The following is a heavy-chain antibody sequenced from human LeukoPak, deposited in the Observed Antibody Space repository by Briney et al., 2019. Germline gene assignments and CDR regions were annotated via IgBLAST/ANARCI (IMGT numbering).Heavy chain of an antibody. Sequence: GGSLRLSCAASGFTFSSYAMHWVRQAPGKGLEWVSVIYSGGSTYYADSVKGRFTISRDNAKNSLYLQMNSLRAEDTAVYYCARALWELRSSAFFDYWGQGTLVTVSS. CDR3: ARALWELRSSAFFDY. J-gene: IGHJ4*02. CDR2: IYSGGST. CDR1: GFTFSSYA. V-gene: IGHV3-NL1*01. D-gene: IGHD1-26*01.